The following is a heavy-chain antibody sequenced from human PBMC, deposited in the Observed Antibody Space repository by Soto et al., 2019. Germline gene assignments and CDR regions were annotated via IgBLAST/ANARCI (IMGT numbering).Heavy chain of an antibody. CDR1: GFTFSSYA. CDR2: ISGSGGST. V-gene: IGHV3-23*01. Sequence: GGSLRLSCVASGFTFSSYAMSWVRQAPGKGLEWVSAISGSGGSTYYADSVKGRFTISRDNSKNTLYLQMNSLRAEDTAVYYCAKDVIVRRTIFGVVSLPDYWGQGTLVTVSS. CDR3: AKDVIVRRTIFGVVSLPDY. J-gene: IGHJ4*02. D-gene: IGHD3-3*01.